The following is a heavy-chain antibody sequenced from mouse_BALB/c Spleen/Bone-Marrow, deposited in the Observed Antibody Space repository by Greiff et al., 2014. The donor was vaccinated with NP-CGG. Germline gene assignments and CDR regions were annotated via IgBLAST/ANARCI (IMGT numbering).Heavy chain of an antibody. Sequence: VQLKQSGPSLVKPSQTLSLTCSVTGDSITSGYWNWIRKFPGNKLEHMGFISYSSSTYYNPSLKSRISITRDTSKNLYYLQLNSVTTEDSATYYCARSGSSGYHYYAMDYWGQGTSVTVSS. J-gene: IGHJ4*01. D-gene: IGHD3-1*01. CDR3: ARSGSSGYHYYAMDY. CDR1: GDSITSGY. V-gene: IGHV3-8*02. CDR2: ISYSSST.